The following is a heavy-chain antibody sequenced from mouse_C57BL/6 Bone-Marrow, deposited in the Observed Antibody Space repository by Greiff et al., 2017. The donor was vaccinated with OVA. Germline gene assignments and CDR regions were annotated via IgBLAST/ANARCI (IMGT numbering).Heavy chain of an antibody. CDR1: GYSITSGYY. J-gene: IGHJ4*01. Sequence: VQLKESGPGLVKPSQSLSLTCSVTGYSITSGYYWNWIRQFPGNKLEWMGYISYDGSNNYNPSLKNRISITRDTSKNQFFLKLNSVTTEDTATYYCARVAQATGAMDYWGQGTSVTVSS. D-gene: IGHD3-2*02. V-gene: IGHV3-6*01. CDR2: ISYDGSN. CDR3: ARVAQATGAMDY.